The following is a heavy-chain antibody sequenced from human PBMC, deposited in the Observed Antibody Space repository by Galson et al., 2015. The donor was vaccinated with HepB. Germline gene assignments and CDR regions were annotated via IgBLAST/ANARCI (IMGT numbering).Heavy chain of an antibody. Sequence: ISGDSISSNSAAWNWIRQSPSRGLEWLGRTYYRSKWYNDYAVSVKSRITINPDTSKNQFSLQLNSVTPEDTAVYYCAREFRIQLWSYYMDVWGKGTTVTVSS. CDR1: GDSISSNSAA. CDR2: TYYRSKWYN. D-gene: IGHD5-18*01. CDR3: AREFRIQLWSYYMDV. J-gene: IGHJ6*03. V-gene: IGHV6-1*01.